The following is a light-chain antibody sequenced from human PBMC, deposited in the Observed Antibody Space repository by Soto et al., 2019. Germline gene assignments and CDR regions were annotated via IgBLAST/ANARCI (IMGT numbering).Light chain of an antibody. CDR3: QQYDNWPPRLS. V-gene: IGKV3D-15*01. Sequence: IVMTQSPATLSVSPGESVTLSCRASQSISSYLAWYQQRPGQPPRLLIYGASTKATGVPTRFSGSGSGTDIRLTISGLQSEEFASYYCQQYDNWPPRLSFGGGTKVDIK. CDR2: GAS. J-gene: IGKJ4*01. CDR1: QSISSY.